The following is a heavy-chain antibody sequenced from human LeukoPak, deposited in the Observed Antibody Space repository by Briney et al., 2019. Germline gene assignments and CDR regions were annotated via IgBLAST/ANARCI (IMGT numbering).Heavy chain of an antibody. V-gene: IGHV1-46*04. Sequence: GASVKVSCKASGYTFTSYGISWVRQAPGQGLEWMGIINPSGDFTNYAQKLQGRITMTRDMSTNTLYMELRSLTSEDTAVYYCARGIVPAAFGVGDAFDIWGQGTMVTVSS. D-gene: IGHD2-2*01. CDR3: ARGIVPAAFGVGDAFDI. CDR2: INPSGDFT. J-gene: IGHJ3*02. CDR1: GYTFTSYG.